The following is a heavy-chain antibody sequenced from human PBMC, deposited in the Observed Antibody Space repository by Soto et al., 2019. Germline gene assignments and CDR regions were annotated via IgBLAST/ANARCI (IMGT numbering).Heavy chain of an antibody. Sequence: EVQLVESGGGLVKPGGSLRLSCAASGFTFSSYSMNWVRQAPGKGLEWVSSISSSSSYIYYADSVKGRFTISRDNAKNSLYLQMNSLRAEDTGVYYCARDSCSSTSCYDYWGQGTLVTVSS. D-gene: IGHD2-2*01. CDR1: GFTFSSYS. J-gene: IGHJ4*02. CDR2: ISSSSSYI. V-gene: IGHV3-21*01. CDR3: ARDSCSSTSCYDY.